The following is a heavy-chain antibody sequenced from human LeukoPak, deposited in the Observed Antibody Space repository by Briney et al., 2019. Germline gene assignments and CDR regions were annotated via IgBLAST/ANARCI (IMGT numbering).Heavy chain of an antibody. CDR1: GGSISSYH. CDR3: ARETYSYGLYYFDY. J-gene: IGHJ4*02. D-gene: IGHD5-18*01. Sequence: SETLSLTCTVSGGSISSYHWSWIRQPADQGLEWIGRIYASGSTNYNPSLKSRVTMSLSTSKNQFSPKLNSMTAADTAVYYCARETYSYGLYYFDYWGQGTLVTVSS. V-gene: IGHV4-4*07. CDR2: IYASGST.